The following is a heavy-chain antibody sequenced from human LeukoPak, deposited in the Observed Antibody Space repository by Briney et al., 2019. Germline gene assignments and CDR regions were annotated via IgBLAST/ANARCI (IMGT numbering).Heavy chain of an antibody. D-gene: IGHD5-12*01. V-gene: IGHV1-8*01. CDR1: GYTFTSYD. CDR3: ARARRGYSGYDRVYGYYYYMDV. CDR2: MNPNSGNT. J-gene: IGHJ6*03. Sequence: ASVKVSCKASGYTFTSYDNNWVRQATGQGLEWMGWMNPNSGNTGYAQKFQGRVTMTRNTSISTAYMELSSLRSEDTAVYYCARARRGYSGYDRVYGYYYYMDVWGKGTTVTISS.